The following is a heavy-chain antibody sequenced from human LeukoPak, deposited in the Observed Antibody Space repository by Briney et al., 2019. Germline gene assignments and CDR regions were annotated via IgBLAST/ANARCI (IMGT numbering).Heavy chain of an antibody. CDR1: GFTFSSYA. CDR3: ARDRFDDSSGYPDY. CDR2: ISYDGSNK. J-gene: IGHJ4*02. V-gene: IGHV3-30-3*01. D-gene: IGHD3-22*01. Sequence: GGSLRLSSAASGFTFSSYAMHWVRQAPGKGLEWVAVISYDGSNKYYADSVKGRFTISRDNSKNTLYLQMNSLRAEDTAVYYCARDRFDDSSGYPDYWGQGTLVTVSS.